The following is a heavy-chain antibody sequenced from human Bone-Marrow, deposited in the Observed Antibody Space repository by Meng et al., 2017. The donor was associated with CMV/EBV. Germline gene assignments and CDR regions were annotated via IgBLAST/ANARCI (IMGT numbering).Heavy chain of an antibody. Sequence: GGSLRLSCAASGFTFSSYGMHWVRQAPGKGLEWVAFIRYDGSNKYYADSVKGRFTISRDNSKNTLYLQMNSLRAEDTAVYYCARDLEYSSSWYRTKDYYYYYGMDVWGQGTTVTVSS. V-gene: IGHV3-30*02. CDR1: GFTFSSYG. D-gene: IGHD6-13*01. CDR2: IRYDGSNK. J-gene: IGHJ6*02. CDR3: ARDLEYSSSWYRTKDYYYYYGMDV.